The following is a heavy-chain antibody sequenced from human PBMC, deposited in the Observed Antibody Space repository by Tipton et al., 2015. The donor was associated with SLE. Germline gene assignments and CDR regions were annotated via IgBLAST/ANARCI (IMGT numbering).Heavy chain of an antibody. V-gene: IGHV4-39*07. D-gene: IGHD1-1*01. J-gene: IGHJ4*02. CDR3: ARDPNFCDPGTFDY. CDR2: ISYSGST. CDR1: GGSISSSSYY. Sequence: TLSLTCTVSGGSISSSSYYWGWIRQPPGKGLEWIGSISYSGSTNYNPSLKSRLTISVDTSKNQFSLRLNSVTAADTAVYYCARDPNFCDPGTFDYWGQGTLVTVSS.